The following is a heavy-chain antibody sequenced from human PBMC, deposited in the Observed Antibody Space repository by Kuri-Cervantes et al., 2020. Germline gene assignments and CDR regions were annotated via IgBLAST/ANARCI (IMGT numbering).Heavy chain of an antibody. Sequence: GESLKISCAASGFTFSSYGMHWVRQAPGKGLEWVAVISYDGETKEYADSVKGRFTISRDDSKNTVHLQMNSLRAEDTAVYYCAKDRMAPLVVGGEHYYFYYMNVWGKGTRVTVSS. CDR3: AKDRMAPLVVGGEHYYFYYMNV. V-gene: IGHV3-30*18. CDR1: GFTFSSYG. J-gene: IGHJ6*03. D-gene: IGHD2-15*01. CDR2: ISYDGETK.